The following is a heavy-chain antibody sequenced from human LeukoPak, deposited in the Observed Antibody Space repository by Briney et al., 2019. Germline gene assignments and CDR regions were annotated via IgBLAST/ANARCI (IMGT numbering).Heavy chain of an antibody. J-gene: IGHJ3*02. D-gene: IGHD3-22*01. CDR2: INPNSGGT. V-gene: IGHV1-2*02. Sequence: ASVKVSCKASGYTFTGYYMHWVRQAPGQGLEWMGWINPNSGGTNYAQKFQGRVTMTRNTSISTAYMELSSLRSEDTAVYYCAITMIVVVITTDAFDIWGQGTMVTVSS. CDR1: GYTFTGYY. CDR3: AITMIVVVITTDAFDI.